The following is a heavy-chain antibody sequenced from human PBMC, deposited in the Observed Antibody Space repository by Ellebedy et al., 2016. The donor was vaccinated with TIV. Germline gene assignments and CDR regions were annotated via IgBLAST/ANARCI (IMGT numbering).Heavy chain of an antibody. Sequence: GESLKISXVASGFTFDTHVVSWVRQAPGKGLEWVSAIGHGGYDTYYADSVRGRFTISRDNAKNTLYLQMNSLRAEDTAVYYCARSLGDDAFDIWGQGTMVTVSS. CDR1: GFTFDTHV. CDR3: ARSLGDDAFDI. J-gene: IGHJ3*02. D-gene: IGHD2-21*01. V-gene: IGHV3-23*01. CDR2: IGHGGYDT.